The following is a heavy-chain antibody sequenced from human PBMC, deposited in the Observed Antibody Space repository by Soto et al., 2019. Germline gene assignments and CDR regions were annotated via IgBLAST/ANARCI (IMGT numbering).Heavy chain of an antibody. V-gene: IGHV4-34*01. CDR1: GESFSAYY. CDR3: ARACGDCFLTPRAFDY. CDR2: INHSGNT. J-gene: IGHJ4*02. D-gene: IGHD2-21*02. Sequence: QVQLQQWGAGLLKPSETLSLTCGVDGESFSAYYWNWIRQPPGKGLEWFGEINHSGNTNYNPSLKTRATISVDTSKNHFSLRLNSVTAADPALYFCARACGDCFLTPRAFDYWGQGALVTVSS.